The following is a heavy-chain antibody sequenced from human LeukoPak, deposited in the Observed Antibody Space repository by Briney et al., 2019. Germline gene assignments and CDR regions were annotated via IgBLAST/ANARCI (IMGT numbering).Heavy chain of an antibody. CDR3: ARGFDIVVVPAVDAFDI. Sequence: SETLSLTFTVSGGSISSYYWSWIRQPAGKGLEWIGRIYTSGSTNYNPSLKSRVTMSVDTSKNQFSLKLSSMTAADTAVYYCARGFDIVVVPAVDAFDIWGQGTMVTVSS. D-gene: IGHD2-2*01. CDR2: IYTSGST. CDR1: GGSISSYY. J-gene: IGHJ3*02. V-gene: IGHV4-4*07.